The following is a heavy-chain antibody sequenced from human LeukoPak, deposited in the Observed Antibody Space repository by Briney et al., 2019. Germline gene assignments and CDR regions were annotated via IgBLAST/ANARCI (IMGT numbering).Heavy chain of an antibody. V-gene: IGHV4-31*03. Sequence: SETLSLTCTVSGGSISSGGYYWSWIRQHPGKGLEWIGYIYYSGSTYYNPSLKSRVTISVDTSKNQFSLKLSSVAAADTAVYYCARYYYDSSGYQGGFYYFDYWGQGTLVTVSS. J-gene: IGHJ4*02. D-gene: IGHD3-22*01. CDR3: ARYYYDSSGYQGGFYYFDY. CDR2: IYYSGST. CDR1: GGSISSGGYY.